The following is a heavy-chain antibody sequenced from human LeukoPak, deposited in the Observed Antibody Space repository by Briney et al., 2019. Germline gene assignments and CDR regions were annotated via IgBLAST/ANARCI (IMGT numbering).Heavy chain of an antibody. D-gene: IGHD2-8*01. CDR2: ISSGSSTI. J-gene: IGHJ4*02. CDR3: ARDNGNKYYFDY. Sequence: GGSLRLSCAASGFTFSTYSMNWFRQAPGRGLEWISYISSGSSTIFYADSVKGRFTISRDNVMNSVYLQLNSLRDEDTAVYYCARDNGNKYYFDYWGQGTLVTVSS. CDR1: GFTFSTYS. V-gene: IGHV3-48*02.